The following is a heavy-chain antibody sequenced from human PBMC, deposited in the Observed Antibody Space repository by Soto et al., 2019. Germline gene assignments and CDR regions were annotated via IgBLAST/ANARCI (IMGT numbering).Heavy chain of an antibody. V-gene: IGHV1-2*02. CDR1: GYTFTDAY. J-gene: IGHJ4*02. CDR2: INPRNGGT. Sequence: QVGLVQSGAEVEKPGASGKVTCRPSGYTFTDAYIHWVRQVPGQGLEWLGWINPRNGGTNYAPKFQGRVTITRDKSSSTAFMDLSSLNSNDTAVYYCAREEGTELDFWGQGTLVTVSS. CDR3: AREEGTELDF. D-gene: IGHD1-7*01.